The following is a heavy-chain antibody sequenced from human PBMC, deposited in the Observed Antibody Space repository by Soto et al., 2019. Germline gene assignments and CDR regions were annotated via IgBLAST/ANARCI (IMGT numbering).Heavy chain of an antibody. CDR2: FVPLFGTT. J-gene: IGHJ4*02. Sequence: QLVQSGSEVKKPGSSVKVSCQASGGTFSGYVVTWVRQAPGQGLEWMGEFVPLFGTTNYAPRFSGRITITADDSTSPAYIELRTLRSGDTAVYYCATHGLGVTIPPYFDHWGQGTLVTVYS. CDR1: GGTFSGYV. CDR3: ATHGLGVTIPPYFDH. V-gene: IGHV1-69*01. D-gene: IGHD1-1*01.